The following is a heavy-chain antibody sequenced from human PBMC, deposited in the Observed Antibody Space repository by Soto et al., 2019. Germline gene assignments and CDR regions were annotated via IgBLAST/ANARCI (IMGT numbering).Heavy chain of an antibody. CDR1: GGSISSSNW. CDR2: IYHSGST. J-gene: IGHJ6*02. D-gene: IGHD6-13*01. V-gene: IGHV4-4*02. CDR3: ARAAAGPNYYYYGMDV. Sequence: SETLSLTCAVSGGSISSSNWWSWVRQPPGKGLEWIGEIYHSGSTNYNPSLKSRVTISVDKSKNQFSLKLSSVTAADTAVYYCARAAAGPNYYYYGMDVWGQGTTVTVSS.